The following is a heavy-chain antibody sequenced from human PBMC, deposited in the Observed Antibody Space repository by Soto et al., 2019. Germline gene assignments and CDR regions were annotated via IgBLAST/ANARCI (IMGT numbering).Heavy chain of an antibody. CDR3: ARAAYCSSTSCSRIYQDY. Sequence: ASVKVSCKASGYTFTSYGISWLRQAPGQGLEWMGWISAYNGNTNYAQKLQGRVTMTTDTSTSTAYMELRSLRSDDTAVYYCARAAYCSSTSCSRIYQDYWGQGTLVTVSS. V-gene: IGHV1-18*01. D-gene: IGHD2-2*01. CDR1: GYTFTSYG. CDR2: ISAYNGNT. J-gene: IGHJ4*02.